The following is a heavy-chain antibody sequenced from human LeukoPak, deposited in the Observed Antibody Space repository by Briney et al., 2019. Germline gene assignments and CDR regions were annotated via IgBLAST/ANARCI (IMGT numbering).Heavy chain of an antibody. CDR3: ARDLLAGQFDY. J-gene: IGHJ4*02. D-gene: IGHD3-9*01. Sequence: VGTLRLSCAASGFTFSSYGMHWVRQAPGKGLEWVADIWYDGSNKYYADSVKGRFTISRDNSNNTLYLQMNSLRAEDTAVYYCARDLLAGQFDYWGQGTLVTVSS. V-gene: IGHV3-33*01. CDR2: IWYDGSNK. CDR1: GFTFSSYG.